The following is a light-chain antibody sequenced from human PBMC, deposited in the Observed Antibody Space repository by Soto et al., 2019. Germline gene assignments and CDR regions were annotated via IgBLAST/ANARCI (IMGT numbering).Light chain of an antibody. J-gene: IGLJ2*01. CDR2: EVS. Sequence: QSVLTQPPSASGSPGQSVTISCTGTSSDVGAYSYVSWYQQHPGKAPKLMIYEVSKRPSGVPDRFSGSKSGNTASLTVSGLQAEDEADYYCSSYAGSNNFVVFGGGNKLTVL. CDR1: SSDVGAYSY. V-gene: IGLV2-8*01. CDR3: SSYAGSNNFVV.